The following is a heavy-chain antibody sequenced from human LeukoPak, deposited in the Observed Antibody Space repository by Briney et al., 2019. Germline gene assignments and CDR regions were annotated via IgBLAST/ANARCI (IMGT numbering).Heavy chain of an antibody. V-gene: IGHV3-66*01. CDR1: GFTFNKYW. Sequence: GGSLRLSCAASGFTFNKYWMSWVRQAPGKGLEWVSVIYSGGSTYYADSVKGRFTISRDNSKNTLYLQMNSLRAEDTAVYYCARGGSIDSSYYAFDIWGQGTMVTVSS. CDR2: IYSGGST. D-gene: IGHD3-10*01. J-gene: IGHJ3*02. CDR3: ARGGSIDSSYYAFDI.